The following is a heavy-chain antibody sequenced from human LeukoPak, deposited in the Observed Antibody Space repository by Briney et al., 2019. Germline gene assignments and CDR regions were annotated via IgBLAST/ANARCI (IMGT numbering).Heavy chain of an antibody. V-gene: IGHV4-61*01. J-gene: IGHJ6*03. CDR2: IYYSGST. Sequence: PSETLSLTCTVSGGSISSGSYYWSWIRQPPGKGLEWIGYIYYSGSTNYNPSLKSRVTISVDTSKNQFSLKLSSVTAADTAVYYCARGGAETYYYYYMDVWGKGTTVTVSS. CDR3: ARGGAETYYYYYMDV. CDR1: GGSISSGSYY. D-gene: IGHD1-26*01.